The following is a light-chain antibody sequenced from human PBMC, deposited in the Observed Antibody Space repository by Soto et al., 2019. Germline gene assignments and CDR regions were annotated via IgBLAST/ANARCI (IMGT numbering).Light chain of an antibody. Sequence: EIVLTQSPGTLSLSLGERATLSCRASQSVSSSYLAWYQQKPGQAPRLLIYGASSRATGAPDRFSGSGSGTDFTLTISRLEPEDFAVYYCQQYGSSPTFGQGTRLEIK. J-gene: IGKJ5*01. CDR1: QSVSSSY. CDR2: GAS. V-gene: IGKV3-20*01. CDR3: QQYGSSPT.